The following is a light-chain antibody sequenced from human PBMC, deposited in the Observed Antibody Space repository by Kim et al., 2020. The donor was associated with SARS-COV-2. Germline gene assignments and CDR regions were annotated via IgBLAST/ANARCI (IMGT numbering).Light chain of an antibody. Sequence: GDRVTITCRASQSISSYLNWYQQKPGKAPRLLIYAASSLQSGVPSRFSGSGSGTDFTLTISSLQPEDFATYYCQQSYSTPRTFGQGTKLEI. CDR1: QSISSY. CDR2: AAS. J-gene: IGKJ2*01. CDR3: QQSYSTPRT. V-gene: IGKV1-39*01.